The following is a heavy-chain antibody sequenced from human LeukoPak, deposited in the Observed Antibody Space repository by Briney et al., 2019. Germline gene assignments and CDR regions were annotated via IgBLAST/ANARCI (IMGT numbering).Heavy chain of an antibody. CDR2: IKQDGSEK. D-gene: IGHD2-15*01. J-gene: IGHJ5*02. CDR1: GFTFSSYW. V-gene: IGHV3-7*01. CDR3: ARGCSGGSCYESKFDP. Sequence: GGPLRLSCAASGFTFSSYWMSWVRQAPGKGLEWVASIKQDGSEKYFVDSVKGRFTISRDNAKNSLYLQMNSLRAEDTAVYYCARGCSGGSCYESKFDPWGQGTLVTVSS.